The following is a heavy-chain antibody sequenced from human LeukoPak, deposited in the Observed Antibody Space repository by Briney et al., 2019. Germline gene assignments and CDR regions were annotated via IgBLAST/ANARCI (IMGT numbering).Heavy chain of an antibody. CDR2: IKSKTAGGTT. CDR1: GFTFNNAW. Sequence: KPGGSLRLSCAASGFTFNNAWMSWVRQAPGKGLEWVGRIKSKTAGGTTDYAAPVKGRFTISRDDSKNTLYLQMNSLKTEDTAVYYCIKEDGWLDPWGQGTLVTVSS. CDR3: IKEDGWLDP. J-gene: IGHJ5*02. V-gene: IGHV3-15*01.